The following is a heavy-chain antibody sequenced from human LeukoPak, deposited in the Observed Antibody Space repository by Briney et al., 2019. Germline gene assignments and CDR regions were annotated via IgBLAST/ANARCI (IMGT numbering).Heavy chain of an antibody. CDR1: GWSFSGYY. D-gene: IGHD3-16*01. V-gene: IGHV4-34*01. CDR3: VLRGHGCIHPTSNVTAYT. J-gene: IGHJ6*01. CDR2: INHSGST. Sequence: SETLSLTCAVYGWSFSGYYWSWTRQPPGKGLEWIGEINHSGSTNFNPSLKSRVTISVDTSKNQFSLKLSSVTAADTAVYYCVLRGHGCIHPTSNVTAYTRGKRTTVTVSS.